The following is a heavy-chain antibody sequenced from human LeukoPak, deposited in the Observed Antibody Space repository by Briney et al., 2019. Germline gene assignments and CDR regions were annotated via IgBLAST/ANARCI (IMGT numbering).Heavy chain of an antibody. CDR1: GFTFSDYS. V-gene: IGHV3-21*01. D-gene: IGHD3-22*01. Sequence: PGGSLRLSCAGSGFTFSDYSINWVRQAPWNGLEWVSSINPTSSSIYYTDAVRGRFTISRDNAKSSLYLQMNGLTVEDTAVYYCVRLRRNSDRSYYYYYYDHWGQGILVTVSS. CDR3: VRLRRNSDRSYYYYYYDH. J-gene: IGHJ4*02. CDR2: INPTSSSI.